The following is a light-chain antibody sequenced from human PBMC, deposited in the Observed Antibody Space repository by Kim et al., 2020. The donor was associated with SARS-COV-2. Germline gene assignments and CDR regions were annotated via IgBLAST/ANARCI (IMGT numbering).Light chain of an antibody. J-gene: IGLJ2*01. V-gene: IGLV2-14*03. Sequence: QSITISCPGTSSDVGGYNYVSWYQQHPGKAPKLMIYDVSNRPSGVSNRFSGSKSGNTASLTISGLQAEDEADYYCSSYTSSSNVVFGGGTQLTVL. CDR2: DVS. CDR3: SSYTSSSNVV. CDR1: SSDVGGYNY.